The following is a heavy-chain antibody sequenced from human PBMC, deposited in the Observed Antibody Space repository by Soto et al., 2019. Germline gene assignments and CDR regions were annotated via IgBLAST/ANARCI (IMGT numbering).Heavy chain of an antibody. Sequence: PSETLSLTCTVSGGSISSGGYYWSWIRQHPGKGLEWIGYIYYSGSTYYNPSLKSRVTISVDTSKNQFSLKLSSVTAAGTAVYYCARESIAARPGRDAFDIWGQGTMVTVSS. V-gene: IGHV4-31*03. CDR2: IYYSGST. CDR3: ARESIAARPGRDAFDI. CDR1: GGSISSGGYY. J-gene: IGHJ3*02. D-gene: IGHD6-6*01.